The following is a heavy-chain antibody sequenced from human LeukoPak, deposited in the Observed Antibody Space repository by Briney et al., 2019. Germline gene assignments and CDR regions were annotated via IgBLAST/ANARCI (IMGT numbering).Heavy chain of an antibody. Sequence: ASVKVSCKASGYTFTGYYMHWVGQAPGQGLEWMGWINPNSGGTNYAQKFQGRVTMTRDTSISTAYMELSRLRSDDTAVYYCARANGSGSYYPFDYWGQGTLVTVSS. D-gene: IGHD3-10*01. J-gene: IGHJ4*02. CDR3: ARANGSGSYYPFDY. CDR2: INPNSGGT. CDR1: GYTFTGYY. V-gene: IGHV1-2*02.